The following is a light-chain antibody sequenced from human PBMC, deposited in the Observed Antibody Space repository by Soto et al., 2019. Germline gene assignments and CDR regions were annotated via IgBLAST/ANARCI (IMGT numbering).Light chain of an antibody. CDR1: QDISNY. CDR2: AAS. V-gene: IGKV1-27*01. J-gene: IGKJ4*01. CDR3: QKYNSAHPELT. Sequence: GDRVPITCRASQDISNYLAWYQQKPGNAPKLLIYAASTLQFGVSSRFSGSGSGTDFTLTISNLQAEDAATYYCQKYNSAHPELTFGGGTKVELK.